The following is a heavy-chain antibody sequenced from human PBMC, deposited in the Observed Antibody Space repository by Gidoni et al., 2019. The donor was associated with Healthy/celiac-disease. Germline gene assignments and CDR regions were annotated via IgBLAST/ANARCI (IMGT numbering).Heavy chain of an antibody. V-gene: IGHV4-59*01. CDR3: ARSTGTVVTAAGV. D-gene: IGHD2-15*01. Sequence: QVQLQESGPGLVKPSETLSLTCTVSGGSISSYYWSWIRQPPGKGLEWIGYIYYSGSTNYNPSLKSRVTISVDTSKIQFSLKLSSVTAADTAVYYCARSTGTVVTAAGVWGQGTLVTVSS. J-gene: IGHJ4*02. CDR1: GGSISSYY. CDR2: IYYSGST.